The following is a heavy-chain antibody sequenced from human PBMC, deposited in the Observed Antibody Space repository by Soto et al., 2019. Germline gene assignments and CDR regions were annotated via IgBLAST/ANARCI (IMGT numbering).Heavy chain of an antibody. CDR2: ISYDGTNK. CDR3: ARGITIFGVSLYYYFGLDV. CDR1: GFTFSSYG. J-gene: IGHJ6*02. Sequence: QVQLVESGGGVVQPGRSLRLSCAASGFTFSSYGMHWVRQAPGKGLEWVTVISYDGTNKYYADSVKGRFTISRDNSKNTVYLQMNSLRAGDTAVYYCARGITIFGVSLYYYFGLDVWGQGTTVTVSS. D-gene: IGHD3-3*01. V-gene: IGHV3-30*03.